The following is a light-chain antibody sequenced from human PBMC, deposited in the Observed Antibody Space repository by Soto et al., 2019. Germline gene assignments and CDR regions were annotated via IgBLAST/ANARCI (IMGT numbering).Light chain of an antibody. CDR1: SSDVGGYNY. CDR3: SSYTSSSTPVV. CDR2: DVS. Sequence: QSALTQPASXXXXXXXXXXISCTGTSSDVGGYNYVSWYQQHPGKAPKLMIYDVSNRPSGVSNRFSGSKSGNTASLTISGLPAEDEADYYCSSYTSSSTPVVFGGGTQLTVL. J-gene: IGLJ2*01. V-gene: IGLV2-14*01.